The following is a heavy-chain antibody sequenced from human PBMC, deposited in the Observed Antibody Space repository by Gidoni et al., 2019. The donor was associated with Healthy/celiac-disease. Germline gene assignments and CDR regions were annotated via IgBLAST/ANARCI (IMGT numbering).Heavy chain of an antibody. CDR1: GFAFTGYA. CDR3: AKVPMTTVVRGAFDI. V-gene: IGHV3-23*01. CDR2: IRGSGGSK. Sequence: EVQLLESGGGLVPPGVSLRLSCAASGFAFTGYAMSWVVEAPGKGREWVLAIRGSGGSKYYADSVKGRFTIARDNSKNTLYLQMNSLRAEDTAVYYCAKVPMTTVVRGAFDIWGQGTMVTVSS. D-gene: IGHD4-17*01. J-gene: IGHJ3*02.